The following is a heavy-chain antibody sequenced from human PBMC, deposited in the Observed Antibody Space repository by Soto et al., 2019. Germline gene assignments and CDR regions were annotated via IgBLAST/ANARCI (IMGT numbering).Heavy chain of an antibody. CDR3: AKGIVGYTYGACDN. CDR1: GFTFSSYG. V-gene: IGHV3-30*18. D-gene: IGHD5-18*01. Sequence: QVQLVESGGAVVQPGKSLRLSCAASGFTFSSYGMYWIRQATGKGLEWVAAISYDGTNKFHADSVKGRFTSSRDNSQNILYVQMNSLIAEDTAVYYCAKGIVGYTYGACDNWGQGALVTVSS. CDR2: ISYDGTNK. J-gene: IGHJ1*01.